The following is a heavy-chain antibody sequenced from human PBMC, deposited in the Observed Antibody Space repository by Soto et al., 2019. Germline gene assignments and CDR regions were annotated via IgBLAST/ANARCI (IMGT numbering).Heavy chain of an antibody. CDR2: VYWDDSK. J-gene: IGHJ5*02. Sequence: QITLKESGPTLVKPTQTLTLTCSFSGFSFSTAGEGVAWIRQPPGKALEWLAVVYWDDSKIYNPSLKTRVSIARDTSRNQVVLTVTNMDPVDTATYYCAHRRNLYNSVVKEKWLDPWGQGTLVTVSS. D-gene: IGHD3-22*01. CDR3: AHRRNLYNSVVKEKWLDP. V-gene: IGHV2-5*02. CDR1: GFSFSTAGEG.